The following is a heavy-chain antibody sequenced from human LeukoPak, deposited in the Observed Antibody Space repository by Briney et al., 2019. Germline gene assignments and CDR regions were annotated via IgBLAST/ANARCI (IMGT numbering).Heavy chain of an antibody. V-gene: IGHV1-2*02. D-gene: IGHD2-2*02. CDR1: GYTFTGHL. CDR3: AREMGVVPTAIPTVDS. Sequence: GASVKVSCKASGYTFTGHLMHWVRQAPGQGLEWMGWIEPKSGGTHYGHKFQGRVTMTRDTSMSTAYMELSRVKADDTAVYYCAREMGVVPTAIPTVDSWGQGTLVTVSS. CDR2: IEPKSGGT. J-gene: IGHJ4*02.